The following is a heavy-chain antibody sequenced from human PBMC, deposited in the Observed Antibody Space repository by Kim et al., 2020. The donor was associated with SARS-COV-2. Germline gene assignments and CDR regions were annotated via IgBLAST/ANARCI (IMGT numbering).Heavy chain of an antibody. CDR1: GFTFSNYA. D-gene: IGHD2-15*01. CDR3: AKGGCSLGSIGQNWFDP. J-gene: IGHJ5*02. Sequence: GGSLRLSCAASGFTFSNYAMNWVRQAPGKGLEWVSVLSGSGGSTDYADSVKGRFTISRDNSKNTLYLQMNSLRAEDTAVYYCAKGGCSLGSIGQNWFDPWGQGTLVTVSS. V-gene: IGHV3-23*01. CDR2: LSGSGGST.